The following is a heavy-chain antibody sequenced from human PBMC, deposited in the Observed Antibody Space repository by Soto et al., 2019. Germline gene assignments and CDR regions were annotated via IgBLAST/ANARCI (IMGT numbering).Heavy chain of an antibody. D-gene: IGHD3-3*01. Sequence: GGSLRLSCAASGFTFSSYGMHWVRQAPGKGLEWVAVIWYDGSNKYYADSVKGRFTISRDNSKNTLYLQMNSLRAEDTAVYYCARDAHYDFWTFGSGWFDPWGQGTLVTVSS. V-gene: IGHV3-33*01. CDR2: IWYDGSNK. J-gene: IGHJ5*02. CDR1: GFTFSSYG. CDR3: ARDAHYDFWTFGSGWFDP.